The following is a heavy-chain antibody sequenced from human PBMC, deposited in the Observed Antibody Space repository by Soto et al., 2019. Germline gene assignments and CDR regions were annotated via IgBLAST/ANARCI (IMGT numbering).Heavy chain of an antibody. V-gene: IGHV4-39*01. CDR1: GGPISSTDYL. CDR2: VHHTGST. J-gene: IGHJ5*02. Sequence: KQSQTLSLTCAVSGGPISSTDYLWGWLRQPPGKGLDWIGIVHHTGSTYYNPSLKSRVTISIDTSKSQFSLKVSSVTAADTAVYYCARYRYDQSSEFRGRWFDPWGQGTLVTVSS. CDR3: ARYRYDQSSEFRGRWFDP. D-gene: IGHD3-9*01.